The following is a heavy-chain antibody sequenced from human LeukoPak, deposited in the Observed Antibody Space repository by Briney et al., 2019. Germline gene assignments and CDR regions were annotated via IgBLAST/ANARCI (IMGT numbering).Heavy chain of an antibody. CDR1: GFTFSSYA. J-gene: IGHJ4*02. D-gene: IGHD6-13*01. CDR3: ARVTPPEYSSSWYYFDY. V-gene: IGHV3-23*01. CDR2: ISGSGGST. Sequence: GGSLRLSCAASGFTFSSYAMSWVRQAPGKGLEWVSAISGSGGSTYYADSVKGRFTISRDNAENSLYLQMNSLRAEDTAVYYCARVTPPEYSSSWYYFDYWGQGTLVTVSS.